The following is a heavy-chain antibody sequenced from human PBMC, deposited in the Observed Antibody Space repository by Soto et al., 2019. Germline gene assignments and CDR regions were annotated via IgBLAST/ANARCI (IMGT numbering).Heavy chain of an antibody. CDR1: GFTFSSYA. D-gene: IGHD3-22*01. Sequence: GGSLRLSCAASGFTFSSYARSWVRQAPGKGLEWVSAISSSGGSTYYADSVKGRFTISRDNSKNTLYLQMNSLRAEDTAVYYCARDQYYYDSSGYPSRGAYYYYYGMDVWGQGTTVTVSS. CDR2: ISSSGGST. CDR3: ARDQYYYDSSGYPSRGAYYYYYGMDV. J-gene: IGHJ6*02. V-gene: IGHV3-23*01.